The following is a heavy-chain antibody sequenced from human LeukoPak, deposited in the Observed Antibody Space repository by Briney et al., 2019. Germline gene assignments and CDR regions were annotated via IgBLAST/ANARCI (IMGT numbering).Heavy chain of an antibody. J-gene: IGHJ6*03. CDR3: ARDHPTPNAGYMDV. CDR1: GGSISSSSYY. V-gene: IGHV4-39*07. D-gene: IGHD2-8*01. Sequence: SETLSLTCTVSGGSISSSSYYWGWIRQPPGKGLEWIGSIYYSGSTYYNPSLKSRVTISVDTSKNQFSLKLSSVTAADTAVYYCARDHPTPNAGYMDVWGRGTTVTVSS. CDR2: IYYSGST.